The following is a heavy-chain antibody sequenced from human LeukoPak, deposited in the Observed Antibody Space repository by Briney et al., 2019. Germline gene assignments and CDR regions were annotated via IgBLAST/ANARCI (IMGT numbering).Heavy chain of an antibody. CDR3: TRVPRYYDFWSGYFDYYGMDV. V-gene: IGHV3-49*04. D-gene: IGHD3-3*01. CDR2: IRSKAYGGTT. J-gene: IGHJ6*02. CDR1: GFTFGDYA. Sequence: PGGSLRLSCTASGFTFGDYAVSWVRQAPGKGLEWVGFIRSKAYGGTTEYAASVKGRYTISRDDSKSIAYLQMNSLKTEDTAVYYCTRVPRYYDFWSGYFDYYGMDVWGQGTTVTVSS.